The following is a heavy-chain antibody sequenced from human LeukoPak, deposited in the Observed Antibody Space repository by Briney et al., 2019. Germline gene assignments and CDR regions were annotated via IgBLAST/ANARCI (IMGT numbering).Heavy chain of an antibody. D-gene: IGHD5-18*01. Sequence: PSETLSLTCTVSGGSISSSSYYWGWIRQPPGKGLEWIGSIYYSGSTYYNPSLKSRVTISVDTSKNQFSLKLSSVTAADTAVYYCARDLSAMVSYYYYGMGVWGQGTTVTVSS. J-gene: IGHJ6*02. V-gene: IGHV4-39*07. CDR3: ARDLSAMVSYYYYGMGV. CDR1: GGSISSSSYY. CDR2: IYYSGST.